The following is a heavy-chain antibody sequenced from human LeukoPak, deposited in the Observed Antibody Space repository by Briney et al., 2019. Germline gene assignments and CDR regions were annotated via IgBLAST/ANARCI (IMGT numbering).Heavy chain of an antibody. CDR3: ARDYGDYASEYGMDV. D-gene: IGHD4-17*01. Sequence: PGRSLRLSCAASGFTFSSHAMHWVRQAPGKGLEWVAVISYDGSNKYYADSVKGRFTISRDNSKNTLYLQMNSLRAEDTAVYYCARDYGDYASEYGMDVWGQGTTVTVSS. V-gene: IGHV3-30-3*01. J-gene: IGHJ6*02. CDR2: ISYDGSNK. CDR1: GFTFSSHA.